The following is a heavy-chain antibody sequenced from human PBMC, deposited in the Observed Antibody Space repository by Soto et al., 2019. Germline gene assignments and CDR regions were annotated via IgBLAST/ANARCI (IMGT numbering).Heavy chain of an antibody. CDR3: AREDGGTYSYGYVGYYYYGMDV. CDR2: IIPIFGTA. Sequence: SVKVSCKASGGTFSSYAISWVRQAPGQGLEWMGGIIPIFGTANYAQKFQGRVTITADESTSTAYMELSSLRSEDTAVYYCAREDGGTYSYGYVGYYYYGMDVWGQGTTVTVSS. CDR1: GGTFSSYA. D-gene: IGHD5-18*01. J-gene: IGHJ6*02. V-gene: IGHV1-69*13.